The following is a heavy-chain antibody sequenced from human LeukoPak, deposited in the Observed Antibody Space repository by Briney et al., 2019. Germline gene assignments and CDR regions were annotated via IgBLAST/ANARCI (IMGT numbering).Heavy chain of an antibody. CDR2: ISYDGSNK. J-gene: IGHJ4*02. CDR3: AKDLKWEPYYFDY. V-gene: IGHV3-30*18. CDR1: GFTFSSYG. Sequence: GGSLRLSCAASGFTFSSYGMHWVRQAPGKGLEWVAVISYDGSNKYYADSVKGRFTISRDNSKNTLYLQMNSLRAEDTAVYYCAKDLKWEPYYFDYWGQGTLVTVSS. D-gene: IGHD1-26*01.